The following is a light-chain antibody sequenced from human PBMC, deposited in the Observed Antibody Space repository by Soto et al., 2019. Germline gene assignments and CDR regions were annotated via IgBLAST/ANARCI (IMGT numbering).Light chain of an antibody. CDR2: GAS. CDR1: KTVVSN. V-gene: IGKV3-15*01. Sequence: ETVMTQSPAALSVSPGERATLSCRASKTVVSNLAWYQHKPGQSPRLLIYGASTRATGVPARFSGSGSGTEFTLTISSLQSEDFAVYSCQQYNSWPYTFGQGTKVDIK. CDR3: QQYNSWPYT. J-gene: IGKJ2*01.